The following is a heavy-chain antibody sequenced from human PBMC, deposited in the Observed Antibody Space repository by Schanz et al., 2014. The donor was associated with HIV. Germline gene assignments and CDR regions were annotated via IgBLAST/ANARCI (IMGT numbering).Heavy chain of an antibody. D-gene: IGHD6-13*01. CDR1: GASISSYY. J-gene: IGHJ6*02. V-gene: IGHV4-59*01. Sequence: QVQLQESGPGLVKPSETLSLTCTVSGASISSYYWSWIRQPPGKGLEWIWYMYYSGSSKNNPSLKSRVTISVDTSKNQFSLKLSSVTAADTAVYYCARVGRAAAGFIYYYGMDVWGQGTTVTVSS. CDR2: MYYSGSS. CDR3: ARVGRAAAGFIYYYGMDV.